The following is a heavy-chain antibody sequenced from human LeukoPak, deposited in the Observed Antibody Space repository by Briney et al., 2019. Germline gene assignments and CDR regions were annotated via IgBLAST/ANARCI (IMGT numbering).Heavy chain of an antibody. D-gene: IGHD1-1*01. Sequence: PGESLRLSCAASGFSFSSYWMHWVRQAPGKGLVWVSRINGDGSSTRYADSVKGRFTISRDNAKNTLYLQMNSLRAEDTAVYYCARGGLNALEAFDIWGQGTLVTV. CDR2: INGDGSST. V-gene: IGHV3-74*01. CDR1: GFSFSSYW. J-gene: IGHJ3*02. CDR3: ARGGLNALEAFDI.